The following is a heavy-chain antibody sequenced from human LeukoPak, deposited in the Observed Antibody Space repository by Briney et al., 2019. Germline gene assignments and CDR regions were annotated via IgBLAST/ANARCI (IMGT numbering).Heavy chain of an antibody. Sequence: SETLSLTCAVSGGSITSSKYFWGWIRQPPGKELELIGIISYSGSTDYNPSLKSRVTISTDTSTNQFSLKLTSVTAADTAVYYCAGLGVMVLVYQFEYWGRGTRVNVSS. CDR2: ISYSGST. D-gene: IGHD2-8*01. CDR3: AGLGVMVLVYQFEY. J-gene: IGHJ4*02. V-gene: IGHV4-39*07. CDR1: GGSITSSKYF.